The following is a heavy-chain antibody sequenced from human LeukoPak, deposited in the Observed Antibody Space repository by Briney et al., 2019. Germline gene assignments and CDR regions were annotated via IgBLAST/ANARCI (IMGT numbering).Heavy chain of an antibody. CDR3: ARDLGYYDFWSGYYSPHFDY. Sequence: GGSLRLSCAASGFTFSSYSMNWVRQAPGKGLEWVSSISSSSSYIYYADSVKGRSTISRDNAKNSLYLQMNSLRAEDTAVYYCARDLGYYDFWSGYYSPHFDYWGQGTLVTVSS. J-gene: IGHJ4*02. CDR1: GFTFSSYS. V-gene: IGHV3-21*01. D-gene: IGHD3-3*01. CDR2: ISSSSSYI.